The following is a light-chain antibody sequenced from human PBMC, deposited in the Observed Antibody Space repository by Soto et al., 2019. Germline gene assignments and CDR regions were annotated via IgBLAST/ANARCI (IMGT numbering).Light chain of an antibody. V-gene: IGLV1-40*01. J-gene: IGLJ2*01. CDR1: SSNIGAGYD. Sequence: QSVLTQPPSVSGAPGQRVTISCTGSSSNIGAGYDVQWYQQLPGTAPKLLIYGNSNRPSGVPDRFSGSKSGTSASLAITGLQAEDEADYYCQSYDSSLSGWKVFGGGTKLTVL. CDR3: QSYDSSLSGWKV. CDR2: GNS.